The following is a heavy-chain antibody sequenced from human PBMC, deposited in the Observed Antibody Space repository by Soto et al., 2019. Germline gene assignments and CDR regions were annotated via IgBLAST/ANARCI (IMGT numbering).Heavy chain of an antibody. CDR1: GYTFTSYA. CDR2: INAGNGNT. J-gene: IGHJ4*02. Sequence: ASVKVSCKASGYTFTSYAMHWVRQAPGQRLEWMGWINAGNGNTKYSQEFQGRVTITRDTSASTAYMELSSLRSEDTAVYYCARDNHRSGYSYGLPDYWGQGTLVTVSS. V-gene: IGHV1-3*01. CDR3: ARDNHRSGYSYGLPDY. D-gene: IGHD5-18*01.